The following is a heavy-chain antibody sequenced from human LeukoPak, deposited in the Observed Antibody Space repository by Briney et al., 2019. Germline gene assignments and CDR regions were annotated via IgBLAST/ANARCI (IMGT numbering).Heavy chain of an antibody. CDR3: ARRDGTYYYYGMDV. CDR1: GFTFDDYG. Sequence: GGSLRLSCAASGFTFDDYGMSWVRQAPGKGLEWVSGINWNGGSTGYADSVKGRFTISRDNAKNSLYLQMNSLRAEDTVLYYCARRDGTYYYYGMDVWGQGTTVTVSS. D-gene: IGHD1-1*01. J-gene: IGHJ6*02. CDR2: INWNGGST. V-gene: IGHV3-20*04.